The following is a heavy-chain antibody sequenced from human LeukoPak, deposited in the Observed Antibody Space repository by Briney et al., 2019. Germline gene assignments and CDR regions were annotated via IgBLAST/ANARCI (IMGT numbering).Heavy chain of an antibody. Sequence: PSETLSLTCTLSGGSITNTKYYWGWIRQPPGKGLEWIGSIYYTGSTYYNPSLKSRVTISVDTSKNQFSLKLRSVTAADTALYNCTRHTGYISGQYSNYEDSWGQGTLVTVSS. CDR1: GGSITNTKYY. V-gene: IGHV4-39*01. D-gene: IGHD4-11*01. CDR3: TRHTGYISGQYSNYEDS. J-gene: IGHJ4*02. CDR2: IYYTGST.